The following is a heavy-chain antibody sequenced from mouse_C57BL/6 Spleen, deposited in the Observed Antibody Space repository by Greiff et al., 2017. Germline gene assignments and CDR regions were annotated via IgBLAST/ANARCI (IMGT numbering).Heavy chain of an antibody. CDR2: IDPEDGDT. CDR3: TTNGNYAMDY. J-gene: IGHJ4*01. V-gene: IGHV14-1*01. Sequence: EVQLQQSGAELVRPGASVKLSCTASGFNIKDYYMHWVKQRPEQGLEWIGRIDPEDGDTEYAPKFQGKATMTADPSSNTAYLQLSSLTSEDTAVYYCTTNGNYAMDYWGQGTSVTVSS. CDR1: GFNIKDYY.